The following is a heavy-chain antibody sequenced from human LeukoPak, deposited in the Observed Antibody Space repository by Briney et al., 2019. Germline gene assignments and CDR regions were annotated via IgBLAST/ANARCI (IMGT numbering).Heavy chain of an antibody. V-gene: IGHV3-33*03. CDR2: IWYDGSNK. D-gene: IGHD3-3*01. Sequence: GRSLRLSCAASGFSFSNFGMHWVRQAPGKGLEWVAVIWYDGSNKYYGDSVKGRFTISRDNSKNTLYLQMNSLRAEDTAFYYCAKAELGVDTFFDYWGQGTLVTVSS. CDR1: GFSFSNFG. J-gene: IGHJ4*02. CDR3: AKAELGVDTFFDY.